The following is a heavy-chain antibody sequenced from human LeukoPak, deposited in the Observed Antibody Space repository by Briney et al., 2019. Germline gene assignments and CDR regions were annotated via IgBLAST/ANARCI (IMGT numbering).Heavy chain of an antibody. D-gene: IGHD2-15*01. CDR2: ISSSSSYI. CDR3: ARADCSGGSCYSLDAFDI. V-gene: IGHV3-21*01. J-gene: IGHJ3*02. CDR1: GFTFSSYS. Sequence: GGSLRLSCAASGFTFSSYSMNWVRQAPGKGLEWVSSISSSSSYIYYEDSVKGRFTISRDNAKNSLYLQMNSLRAEDTAVYYCARADCSGGSCYSLDAFDIWGQGTMVTVSS.